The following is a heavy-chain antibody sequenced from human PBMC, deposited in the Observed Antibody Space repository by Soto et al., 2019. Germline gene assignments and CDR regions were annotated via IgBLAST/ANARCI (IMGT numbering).Heavy chain of an antibody. J-gene: IGHJ4*02. D-gene: IGHD1-1*01. CDR3: ASRPWNGNTGFCFGY. Sequence: PSETLSLTCAVSGGSISSSNWWSWVRQPPGKGLEWIGEISHSGNTTYNPSLKSRVTISADQSKNQYCRVLSCVSGAETAVYSCASRPWNGNTGFCFGYRGQGTLVTVSS. V-gene: IGHV4-4*02. CDR1: GGSISSSNW. CDR2: ISHSGNT.